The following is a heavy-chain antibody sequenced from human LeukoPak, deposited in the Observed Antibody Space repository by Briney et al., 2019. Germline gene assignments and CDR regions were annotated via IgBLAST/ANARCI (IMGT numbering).Heavy chain of an antibody. CDR1: GFPVISNY. Sequence: PGGSLKLPCIASGFPVISNYMRWVRQATGEGPEWISVIRSGGSADYADSVRGRFHLSRENSKTTLYLQKNSLRVEDTAVYYCAMVEMSTISFSWGQGTLVTVSS. V-gene: IGHV3-53*01. CDR3: AMVEMSTISFS. CDR2: IRSGGSA. D-gene: IGHD5-24*01. J-gene: IGHJ5*02.